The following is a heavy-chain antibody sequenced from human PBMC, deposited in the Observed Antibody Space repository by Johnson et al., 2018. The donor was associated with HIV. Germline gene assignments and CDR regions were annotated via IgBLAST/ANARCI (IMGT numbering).Heavy chain of an antibody. Sequence: VQLVESGGGVVRPGGSLRLSCAASGFTFNTYWMSWARQAPGKGLEWVANIKNDGSEKYYADSVTGRFTISRDNSKNSLYLQMKILRTEETALYFCAKDNGKYYYGSGSLDAFDIWGQGTMVTVSS. V-gene: IGHV3-7*05. J-gene: IGHJ3*02. D-gene: IGHD3-10*01. CDR3: AKDNGKYYYGSGSLDAFDI. CDR1: GFTFNTYW. CDR2: IKNDGSEK.